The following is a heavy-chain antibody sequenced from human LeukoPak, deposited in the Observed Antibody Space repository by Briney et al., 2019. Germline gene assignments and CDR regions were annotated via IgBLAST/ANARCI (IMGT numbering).Heavy chain of an antibody. D-gene: IGHD3-10*01. Sequence: SETLSLTCTVSGGSISTSNYYWGWIRQPPGKGLEWIGNIFYSGSTYYSPSLKSRVTISLYTSRNQFSLKLNSVTAADTAVYYCARSGTYYNNWFDPWGQGTLVTVSS. J-gene: IGHJ5*02. V-gene: IGHV4-39*07. CDR2: IFYSGST. CDR1: GGSISTSNYY. CDR3: ARSGTYYNNWFDP.